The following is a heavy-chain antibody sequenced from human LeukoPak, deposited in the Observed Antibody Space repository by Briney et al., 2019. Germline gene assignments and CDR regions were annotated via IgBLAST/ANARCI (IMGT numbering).Heavy chain of an antibody. V-gene: IGHV1-18*01. CDR2: ISAYNGNT. CDR1: GYTFTSYG. CDR3: ARAYHYDSSGYYIPTEFDS. J-gene: IGHJ4*02. Sequence: ASVKVSCKASGYTFTSYGISWVRQAPGQGLEWMGWISAYNGNTNYAQKLQGRVTMTTDTSTSTAYMELRSLRSDDTAVYYCARAYHYDSSGYYIPTEFDSWGQGALVTVSS. D-gene: IGHD3-22*01.